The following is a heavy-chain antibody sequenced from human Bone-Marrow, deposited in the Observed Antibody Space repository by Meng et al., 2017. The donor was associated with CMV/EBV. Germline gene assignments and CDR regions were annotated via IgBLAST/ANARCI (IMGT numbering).Heavy chain of an antibody. CDR2: ISAYNGNT. D-gene: IGHD6-13*01. CDR3: ARERPSGYSRSWYSYSTSGLDF. Sequence: ASVKVSCKASGYTFTSYGISWVRQAPGQGLEWMGWISAYNGNTNYAQKLQGRVTMTTDTSTSTAYMELRSLRSDDTAVYYCARERPSGYSRSWYSYSTSGLDFCGPGTTVTFSS. J-gene: IGHJ6*02. CDR1: GYTFTSYG. V-gene: IGHV1-18*01.